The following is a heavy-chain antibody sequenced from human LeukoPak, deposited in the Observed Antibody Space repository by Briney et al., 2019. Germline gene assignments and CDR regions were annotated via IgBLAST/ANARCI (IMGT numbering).Heavy chain of an antibody. CDR2: FYYNENT. J-gene: IGHJ4*02. V-gene: IGHV4-38-2*02. D-gene: IGHD6-6*01. CDR3: ARLRSSSSVDY. Sequence: SGTLSLTCTVSGYSISSGYYWGWIRQPPGKELEWIGGFYYNENTYYRPSLKSRVVISVDTSKNQFSLTLTSVTAADTAVYYCARLRSSSSVDYWGQGTLVTVSS. CDR1: GYSISSGYY.